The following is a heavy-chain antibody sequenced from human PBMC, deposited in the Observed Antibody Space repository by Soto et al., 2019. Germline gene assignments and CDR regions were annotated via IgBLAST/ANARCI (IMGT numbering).Heavy chain of an antibody. CDR3: AKDNPYLVADP. Sequence: GGSLRLSCAASGFTFSSYGMHWVRQAPGKGLEWVAVISYDGSNKYYADSVKGRFTISRDNSKNTLYLQMNSLRAEDTAVYYCAKDNPYLVADPWGQGTLVTVSS. J-gene: IGHJ5*02. D-gene: IGHD2-2*01. V-gene: IGHV3-30*18. CDR2: ISYDGSNK. CDR1: GFTFSSYG.